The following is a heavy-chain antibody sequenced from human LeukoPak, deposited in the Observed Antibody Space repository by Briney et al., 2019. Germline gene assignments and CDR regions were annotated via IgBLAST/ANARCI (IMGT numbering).Heavy chain of an antibody. Sequence: GGSLRLSCEASGFTFTTYSMTWVRQAPGKGLEWVSIISSGSSAIFSADALKGRFTISRDDAKNLLYLDMNSLRAEDTAVYYCARGGVGGNFDYWGQGTLVTVSS. V-gene: IGHV3-21*01. J-gene: IGHJ4*02. CDR3: ARGGVGGNFDY. CDR1: GFTFTTYS. CDR2: ISSGSSAI. D-gene: IGHD1-26*01.